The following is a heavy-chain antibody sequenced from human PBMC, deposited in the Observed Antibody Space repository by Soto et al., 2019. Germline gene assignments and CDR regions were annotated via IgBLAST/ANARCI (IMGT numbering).Heavy chain of an antibody. D-gene: IGHD2-21*02. CDR1: GYTFTSYG. V-gene: IGHV1-18*01. CDR2: ISAYNGNT. J-gene: IGHJ2*01. CDR3: ARSTVGCGGDCYNYWYFDL. Sequence: QVQLVQSGAEVKKPGASVKVSCKASGYTFTSYGISWVRQAPGQGLEWMGWISAYNGNTNYAQKLQGRVTMTTDTSTRTAYMELRSLRSDDTAVYYCARSTVGCGGDCYNYWYFDLWGRGTLVTVSS.